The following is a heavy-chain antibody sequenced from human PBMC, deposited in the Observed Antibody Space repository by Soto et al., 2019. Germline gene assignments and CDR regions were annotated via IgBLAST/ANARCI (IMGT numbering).Heavy chain of an antibody. Sequence: QVQLQESGPGLVKPSETLSLTCTVSGGSISSYYWSWIRQPPGKGLEWIGYIYYSGSTNYNPSLKRRVTISVDTSKNRFSLKLSSVTAADTAVYYCARGYCSGGSCYYYYYYMDVWGKGTTVTVSS. CDR3: ARGYCSGGSCYYYYYYMDV. D-gene: IGHD2-15*01. CDR1: GGSISSYY. J-gene: IGHJ6*03. V-gene: IGHV4-59*01. CDR2: IYYSGST.